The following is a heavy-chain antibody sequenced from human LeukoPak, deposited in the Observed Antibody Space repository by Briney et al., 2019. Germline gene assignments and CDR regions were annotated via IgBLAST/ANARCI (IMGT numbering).Heavy chain of an antibody. D-gene: IGHD3-10*01. Sequence: PSETLSLTCTVSGGSISSYYWSWIRQPPGKGLEWIGSIYYSGSTYYNPSLKSRVTISVDTSKNQFSLKLSSVTAADTAVYYCARDHFMVRGVYNWFDPWGQGTLVTVSS. J-gene: IGHJ5*02. CDR3: ARDHFMVRGVYNWFDP. CDR2: IYYSGST. V-gene: IGHV4-59*12. CDR1: GGSISSYY.